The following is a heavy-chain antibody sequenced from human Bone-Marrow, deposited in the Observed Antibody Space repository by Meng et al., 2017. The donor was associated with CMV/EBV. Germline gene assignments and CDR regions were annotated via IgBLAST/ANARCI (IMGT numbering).Heavy chain of an antibody. CDR2: INPNSGAT. CDR1: GYTFTGYY. CDR3: ATASNYHFWSVYYTHYFYY. D-gene: IGHD3-3*01. J-gene: IGHJ4*02. Sequence: ASVKVSCKASGYTFTGYYIHWVRQAPGQGLEWMGWINPNSGATTYAQKFQGRVTMTRDTSISTAYMALSRLRSDNTAVYYCATASNYHFWSVYYTHYFYYWGQGTLVTVSS. V-gene: IGHV1-2*02.